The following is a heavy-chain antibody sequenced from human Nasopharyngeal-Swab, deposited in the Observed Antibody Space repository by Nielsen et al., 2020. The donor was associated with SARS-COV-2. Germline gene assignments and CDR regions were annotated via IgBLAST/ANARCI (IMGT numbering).Heavy chain of an antibody. D-gene: IGHD4-17*01. J-gene: IGHJ4*02. CDR3: ARGETTVTTLDY. CDR1: GGSISSRYW. Sequence: AGSLTLSCAVSGGSISSRYWWCWVRQPPGKGLEWIGEIYHSGSTNYNPSLKSRVTISVDKSKNQFSLKLSSVTAADTAVYYCARGETTVTTLDYWGQGTLVTVSS. CDR2: IYHSGST. V-gene: IGHV4-4*02.